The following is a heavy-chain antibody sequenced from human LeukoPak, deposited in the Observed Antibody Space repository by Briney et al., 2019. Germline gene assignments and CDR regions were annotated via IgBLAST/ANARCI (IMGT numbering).Heavy chain of an antibody. Sequence: GRSLRLSCAASGFPFSSYAMHWVRQAPGKGLEWVAVISYDGSNKYYADSVKGRFTISRDNSKNTLYLQMNSLRAEDTAVYYCARDIKIAALFDYWGQGTLVTVSS. CDR1: GFPFSSYA. V-gene: IGHV3-30*04. CDR3: ARDIKIAALFDY. J-gene: IGHJ4*02. D-gene: IGHD2-15*01. CDR2: ISYDGSNK.